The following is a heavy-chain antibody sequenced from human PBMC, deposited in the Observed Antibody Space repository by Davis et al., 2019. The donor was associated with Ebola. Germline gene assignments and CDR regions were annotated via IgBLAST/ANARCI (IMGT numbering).Heavy chain of an antibody. V-gene: IGHV3-53*04. D-gene: IGHD6-13*01. Sequence: GESLKISCPAAGFSFTTYSMSWVRQAPGKGLEWVSVIYSGGSTYYADSVKGRFTISRHNSKNTLYLQMNSLRAEDTAVYYCASTSSSWYGVYWGQGTLVTVSS. CDR1: GFSFTTYS. J-gene: IGHJ4*02. CDR3: ASTSSSWYGVY. CDR2: IYSGGST.